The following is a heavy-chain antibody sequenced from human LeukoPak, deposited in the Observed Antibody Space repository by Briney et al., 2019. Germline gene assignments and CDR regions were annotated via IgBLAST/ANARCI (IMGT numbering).Heavy chain of an antibody. D-gene: IGHD3-9*01. CDR3: AKGRGDILTGYYPFDY. J-gene: IGHJ4*02. CDR1: GFTFSSYW. CDR2: TSSDGSSP. Sequence: GGSLRLSCAASGFTFSSYWMYWVRQAPGKGLVWVSRTSSDGSSPTYADSVKGRFTISRDNAKNTLYLQMNSLRAEDTAVYYCAKGRGDILTGYYPFDYWGQGTLVTVSS. V-gene: IGHV3-74*01.